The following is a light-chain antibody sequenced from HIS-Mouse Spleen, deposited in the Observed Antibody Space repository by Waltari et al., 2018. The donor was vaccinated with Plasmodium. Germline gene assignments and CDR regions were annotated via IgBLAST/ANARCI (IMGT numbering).Light chain of an antibody. CDR3: YSTDSSGNHRV. CDR1: ALPKKY. CDR2: EDS. J-gene: IGLJ3*02. V-gene: IGLV3-10*01. Sequence: SYELTQPPSVSVSPGQKARITCSGDALPKKYAYWYQQKSGQAPGLVIYEDSKRPSGIPERFSGSSSGTSATLTISGAQVEDEADYYCYSTDSSGNHRVFGGGTKLTVL.